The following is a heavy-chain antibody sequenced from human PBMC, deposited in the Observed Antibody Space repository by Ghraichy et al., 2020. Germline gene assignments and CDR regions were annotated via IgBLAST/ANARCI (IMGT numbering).Heavy chain of an antibody. Sequence: LSLTCAASGFTVSSNYMSWVRQAPGKGLEWVSVIYSGGSTYYADSVKGRFTISRDNSKNTLYLQMNSLRAEDTAVYYCAREYRPYGVWFDPWGQGTLVTVSS. CDR3: AREYRPYGVWFDP. D-gene: IGHD4-17*01. CDR1: GFTVSSNY. V-gene: IGHV3-53*01. CDR2: IYSGGST. J-gene: IGHJ5*02.